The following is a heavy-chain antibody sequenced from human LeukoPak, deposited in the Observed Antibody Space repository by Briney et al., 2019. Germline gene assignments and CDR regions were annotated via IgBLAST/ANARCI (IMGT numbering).Heavy chain of an antibody. CDR2: ISGSGGAT. CDR1: GFTFSSYA. CDR3: ARDLEDFSGWSPLFDY. J-gene: IGHJ4*02. D-gene: IGHD6-19*01. V-gene: IGHV3-23*01. Sequence: GGSLRLSCAASGFTFSSYAMSWVRQAPGKGLEWVSAISGSGGATYYADSVRGRFTISRDNSKNRLYRQMSSVRAEDTAVYYCARDLEDFSGWSPLFDYWGQGTLVTASS.